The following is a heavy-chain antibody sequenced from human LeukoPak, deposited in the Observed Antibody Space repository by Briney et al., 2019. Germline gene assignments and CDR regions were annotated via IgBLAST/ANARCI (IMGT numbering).Heavy chain of an antibody. CDR2: ISYDGSNK. D-gene: IGHD1-7*01. Sequence: GWSLRLPCAASGFTFSSYGMHWVRQAPGKGLEWVAVISYDGSNKYYADSVKCRFTISRDNSKNTLYLQMNSLRAEDTAVYYCAKDLLGYNWNYDLHYFDYWGQGTLVTVSS. J-gene: IGHJ4*02. V-gene: IGHV3-30*18. CDR1: GFTFSSYG. CDR3: AKDLLGYNWNYDLHYFDY.